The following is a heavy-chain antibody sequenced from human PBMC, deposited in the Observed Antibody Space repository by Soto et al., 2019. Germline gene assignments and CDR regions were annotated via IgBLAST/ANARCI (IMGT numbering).Heavy chain of an antibody. CDR2: ISYDGSNK. CDR1: GFTFSSYA. D-gene: IGHD1-26*01. V-gene: IGHV3-30-3*01. J-gene: IGHJ4*02. CDR3: EREGVGATSINFDY. Sequence: QVQLVESGGGVVQPGRSLRLSCAASGFTFSSYAMHWVRQAPGKGLEWVAVISYDGSNKYYADSVKGRFTFSRDNSKNTLYLQMNSLRAEDTAVYYCEREGVGATSINFDYWGQGTLVTVSS.